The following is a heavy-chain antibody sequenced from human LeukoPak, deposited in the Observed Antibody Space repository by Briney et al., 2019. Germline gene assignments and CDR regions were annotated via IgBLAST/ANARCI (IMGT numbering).Heavy chain of an antibody. V-gene: IGHV3-23*01. Sequence: PGGSRRLSCAASGFTFSSYAMSWVRQAPGKGMEWVSAISGSGGSTYYADSVKGRFTISRDNSKNTLYLQMNSLRAEDTAVYYCAKGGELLTDFDYWGQGTLVTVSS. J-gene: IGHJ4*02. D-gene: IGHD1-26*01. CDR3: AKGGELLTDFDY. CDR1: GFTFSSYA. CDR2: ISGSGGST.